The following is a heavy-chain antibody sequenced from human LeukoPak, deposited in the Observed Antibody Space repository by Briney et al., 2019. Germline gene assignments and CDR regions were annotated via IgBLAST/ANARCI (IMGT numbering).Heavy chain of an antibody. CDR3: AGAGHDSSGYTNWFDP. J-gene: IGHJ5*02. D-gene: IGHD3-22*01. Sequence: GGSLRLSCAASGFTFSSYAMHGVRQAPGKGLEGVAVISYDGSNKYYADSVKGRFTISRDNSKNTLYLQMNSLRAEDTAVYYCAGAGHDSSGYTNWFDPWGQGTLVTVSS. CDR1: GFTFSSYA. V-gene: IGHV3-30*04. CDR2: ISYDGSNK.